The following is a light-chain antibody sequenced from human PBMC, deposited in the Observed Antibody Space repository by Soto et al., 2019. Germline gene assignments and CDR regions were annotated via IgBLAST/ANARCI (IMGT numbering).Light chain of an antibody. Sequence: DIQMTQSPSSLSASVGDRVTITCRASQGISTYLVWYQHRQGRAPKLLIYDASSLLSGVPSRFSGSGSGTDFTLTISSRQPEDFATYYCRQSYRTPYTFGQGTKLETK. J-gene: IGKJ2*01. V-gene: IGKV1-39*01. CDR2: DAS. CDR1: QGISTY. CDR3: RQSYRTPYT.